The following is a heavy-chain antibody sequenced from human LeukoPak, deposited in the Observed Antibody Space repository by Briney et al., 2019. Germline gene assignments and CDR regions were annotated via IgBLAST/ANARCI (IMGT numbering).Heavy chain of an antibody. CDR1: GFTLSSYS. CDR2: ITRSSSAK. J-gene: IGHJ4*02. Sequence: GGSLRLSCVASGFTLSSYSMNWVRQAPGKGLEWVSYITRSSSAKFYADSVKGRFTISRDNAENLLYLQMNSLRAEDAAVYYCTRDQEGSDYWGQGTLVTVSS. V-gene: IGHV3-48*01. CDR3: TRDQEGSDY.